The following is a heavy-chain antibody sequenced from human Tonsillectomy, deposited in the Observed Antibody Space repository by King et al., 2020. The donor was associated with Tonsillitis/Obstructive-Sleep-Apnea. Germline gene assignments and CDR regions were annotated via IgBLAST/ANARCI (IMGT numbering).Heavy chain of an antibody. V-gene: IGHV3-48*03. CDR1: GFTSSSYE. CDR2: ITSSGSTT. CDR3: ARDQSGSYSAFDI. D-gene: IGHD1-26*01. Sequence: QLVQSGGGLVQSGGSLRLSCAASGFTSSSYEMNWVRQAPGKGLEWVSYITSSGSTTYYADSVKGRFTISRDNAKNSLYLQMNSLRAEDTAVYYCARDQSGSYSAFDIWGQGTMVTVSS. J-gene: IGHJ3*02.